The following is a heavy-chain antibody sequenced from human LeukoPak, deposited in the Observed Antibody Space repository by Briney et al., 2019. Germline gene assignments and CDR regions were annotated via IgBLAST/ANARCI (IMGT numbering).Heavy chain of an antibody. V-gene: IGHV1-2*02. J-gene: IGHJ3*02. Sequence: GASVKVSCKASGYTFTGYYMHWVRQAPGQGLEWMEWINPNSGGTNYAQKFQGRVTMTRDTSISTAYMELSRLRSDDTAVYYCARRAAAGNSRGAFDIWGQGTMVTVSS. CDR2: INPNSGGT. CDR3: ARRAAAGNSRGAFDI. CDR1: GYTFTGYY. D-gene: IGHD6-13*01.